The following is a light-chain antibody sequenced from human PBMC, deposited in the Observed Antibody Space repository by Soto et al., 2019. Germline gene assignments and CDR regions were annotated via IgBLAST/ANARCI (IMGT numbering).Light chain of an antibody. V-gene: IGKV3-15*01. Sequence: EIVMTQSPATLSVSPGERATLSCRASQSVSSNLAWYQQKPGQVPRLLIYGASTRATGIPARFSGSGSGTEFTLTISSLQSEDFAVYCCQQYNNWPLTLGGGTKVDIK. CDR3: QQYNNWPLT. CDR2: GAS. CDR1: QSVSSN. J-gene: IGKJ4*01.